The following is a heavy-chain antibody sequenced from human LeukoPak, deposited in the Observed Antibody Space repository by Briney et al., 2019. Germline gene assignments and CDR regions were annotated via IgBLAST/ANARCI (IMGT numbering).Heavy chain of an antibody. V-gene: IGHV3-7*01. Sequence: PGGSLRLSCAASGFIFSSYWMSWVRQAPGKGLEWVANIKQDGSEKYYVDSVKGRFTISRDNAKNSLYLQMNSLRAEDTAVYYCVREWKSYYYYMDVWGKGTTVTVSS. CDR3: VREWKSYYYYMDV. CDR2: IKQDGSEK. J-gene: IGHJ6*03. D-gene: IGHD1-1*01. CDR1: GFIFSSYW.